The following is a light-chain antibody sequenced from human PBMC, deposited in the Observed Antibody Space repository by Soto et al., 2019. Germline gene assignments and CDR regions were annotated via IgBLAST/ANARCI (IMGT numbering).Light chain of an antibody. CDR2: GAS. V-gene: IGKV3-15*01. CDR1: QGVSNN. CDR3: QQYNNWPQT. Sequence: EIVMTQSPATLSVSPGERATLSCRASQGVSNNLAWYQQKPGQAPRLLMYGASTRATGIPARFSGSGSVTEFTLTISSLRSEDFAVYYCQQYNNWPQTFGQGTKLEI. J-gene: IGKJ2*01.